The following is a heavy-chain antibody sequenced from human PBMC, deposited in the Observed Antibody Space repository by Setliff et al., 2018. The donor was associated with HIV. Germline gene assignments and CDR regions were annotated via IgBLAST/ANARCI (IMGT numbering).Heavy chain of an antibody. D-gene: IGHD6-19*01. J-gene: IGHJ4*02. Sequence: ASVKVSCKASGYTFTTYDITWVRQAPGQGLEWMGWISAYNGNTNYAQKLQGRVTMTTDTSTSTAYMELRSLRSDDTAVYYCARDRGIAVAGDSFDYWGQGTLVTVSS. CDR3: ARDRGIAVAGDSFDY. CDR2: ISAYNGNT. CDR1: GYTFTTYD. V-gene: IGHV1-18*01.